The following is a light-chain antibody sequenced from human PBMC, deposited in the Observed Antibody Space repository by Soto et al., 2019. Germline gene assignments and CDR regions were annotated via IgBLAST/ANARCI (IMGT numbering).Light chain of an antibody. CDR1: QSVTSNY. CDR3: QRYGRSRHWT. Sequence: EIVLTQSPGTLSLSPGERATLSCRVSQSVTSNYIAWYQQKPGQAPRLLIYGASSRATGIPDRFSGSGSGTDFTLTISRLEPEDFAVHYCQRYGRSRHWTLRQGTKV. CDR2: GAS. V-gene: IGKV3-20*01. J-gene: IGKJ1*01.